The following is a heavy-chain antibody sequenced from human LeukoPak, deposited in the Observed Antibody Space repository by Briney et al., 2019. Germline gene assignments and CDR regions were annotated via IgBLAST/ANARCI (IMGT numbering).Heavy chain of an antibody. CDR3: AKDALEYYYDSSGYDYYYYYGMDV. Sequence: GRSLRLSCAASGFTFDDYAMHWVRQAPGKGLEWVSGISWNSGSIGYADSVKGRFTISRDNAKNSLYLQMNSLRAEDTALYYCAKDALEYYYDSSGYDYYYYYGMDVWGQGTTVTVSS. J-gene: IGHJ6*02. CDR1: GFTFDDYA. D-gene: IGHD3-22*01. V-gene: IGHV3-9*01. CDR2: ISWNSGSI.